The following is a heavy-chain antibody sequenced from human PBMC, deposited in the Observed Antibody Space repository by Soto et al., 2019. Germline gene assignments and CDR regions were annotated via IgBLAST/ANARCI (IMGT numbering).Heavy chain of an antibody. CDR3: AKDLQSYGDYDYYCYGMDV. V-gene: IGHV3-30*18. CDR2: ISYDGTNK. CDR1: GFTFSTYG. Sequence: QVQLVESGGGEVQPGRSLTISCAASGFTFSTYGMHWVRQTPGKGLEWVAVISYDGTNKFYSDSVKGRFTISRDNFKNTLTLQINSLRAHDPAVYSCAKDLQSYGDYDYYCYGMDVWGLGTRVTVPS. J-gene: IGHJ6*02. D-gene: IGHD4-17*01.